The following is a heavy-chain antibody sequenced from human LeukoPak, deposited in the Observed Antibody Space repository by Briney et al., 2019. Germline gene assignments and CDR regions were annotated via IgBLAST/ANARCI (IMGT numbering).Heavy chain of an antibody. Sequence: GGSLRLSCAASGFTFDDYTMHWVRQAPGKGLEWVSGISWNSGSIGYADSVKGRFTISRDNAKNSLYLQMNSLRAEDTALYYCAKDLYGSGSYPLFDYWGQGTLVTVSS. D-gene: IGHD3-10*01. CDR1: GFTFDDYT. CDR3: AKDLYGSGSYPLFDY. CDR2: ISWNSGSI. V-gene: IGHV3-9*01. J-gene: IGHJ4*02.